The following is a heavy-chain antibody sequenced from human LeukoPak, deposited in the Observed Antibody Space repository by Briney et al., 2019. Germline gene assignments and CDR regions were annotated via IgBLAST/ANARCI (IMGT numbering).Heavy chain of an antibody. Sequence: GGSLRLSCAASGFTFSNYAMSWVRQVREKGLEWVSVIGSGGDNAYYADSVKGRFTISRDNSMNTLYLQMNSLRVEDTALYYCARAATVLGAFDIWGQGTMVTVSS. D-gene: IGHD4-11*01. CDR2: IGSGGDNA. V-gene: IGHV3-23*01. CDR1: GFTFSNYA. CDR3: ARAATVLGAFDI. J-gene: IGHJ3*02.